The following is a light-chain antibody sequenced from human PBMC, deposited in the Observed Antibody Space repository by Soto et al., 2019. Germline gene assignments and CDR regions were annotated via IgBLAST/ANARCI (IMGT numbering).Light chain of an antibody. Sequence: QSVLTQPPSASGSPGQSVTISCTGTSGDVGAYDYVSWYQQHPGKAPKLLIYEVTKRPLGVPDRFSGSKSGNAASLTVSGLQAEDEADYYCSSYAGSNYPYVFGTGTRSPS. J-gene: IGLJ1*01. CDR3: SSYAGSNYPYV. V-gene: IGLV2-8*01. CDR2: EVT. CDR1: SGDVGAYDY.